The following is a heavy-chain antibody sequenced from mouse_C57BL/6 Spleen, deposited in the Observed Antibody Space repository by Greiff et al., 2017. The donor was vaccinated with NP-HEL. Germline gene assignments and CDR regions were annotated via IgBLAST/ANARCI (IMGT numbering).Heavy chain of an antibody. J-gene: IGHJ1*03. CDR2: INPNNGGT. V-gene: IGHV1-26*01. CDR3: ARYYYGSSYGWYFDV. Sequence: VQLQQSEPELVKPGASVKISCKASGYTFTDYYMNWVKQSHGKSLEWIGDINPNNGGTSYNQKFKGKATLTVDKSSSTAYMELRSLTSEDSAVYYCARYYYGSSYGWYFDVWGTGTTVTVSS. CDR1: GYTFTDYY. D-gene: IGHD1-1*01.